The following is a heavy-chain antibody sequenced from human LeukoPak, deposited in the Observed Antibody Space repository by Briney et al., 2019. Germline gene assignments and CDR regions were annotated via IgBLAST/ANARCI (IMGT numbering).Heavy chain of an antibody. D-gene: IGHD3-3*01. CDR1: GGSISSSTFY. J-gene: IGHJ3*02. CDR2: IYYSGST. CDR3: ARDKILDVFDI. V-gene: IGHV4-39*07. Sequence: SETLSLTCTVSGGSISSSTFYWGWIRQPPGKGLEWIGSIYYSGSTYYNPSLKSRVTISVATSKNQFSLNLTSGPAAGTAVYYCARDKILDVFDIWGQGKMVTVSS.